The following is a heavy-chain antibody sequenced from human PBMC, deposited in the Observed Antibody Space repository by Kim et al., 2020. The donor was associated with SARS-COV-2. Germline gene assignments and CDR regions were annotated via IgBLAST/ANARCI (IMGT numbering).Heavy chain of an antibody. J-gene: IGHJ4*02. CDR3: ARDRSSGKYSDFDY. D-gene: IGHD1-26*01. Sequence: AEKFRGRVTITADESTSTAYMELSSLRSEDTAVYYCARDRSSGKYSDFDYWGQGTLVTVSS. V-gene: IGHV1-69*01.